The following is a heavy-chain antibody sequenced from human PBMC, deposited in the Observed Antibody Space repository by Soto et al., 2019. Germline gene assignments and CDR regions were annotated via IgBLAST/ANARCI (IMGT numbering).Heavy chain of an antibody. CDR1: GGSISSGGYY. D-gene: IGHD1-20*01. CDR2: IYYSGIT. Sequence: QVQLQESGPGLVKPSQTLSLTCTVSGGSISSGGYYWSWIRQHPGKGLEWIGYIYYSGITYSNPFLTSRVTISVDTSKNQCSRKLSAVTAADTAVYYCARDRTLSNNWVYYYYMDVWGKGTTVTVSS. CDR3: ARDRTLSNNWVYYYYMDV. V-gene: IGHV4-31*03. J-gene: IGHJ6*03.